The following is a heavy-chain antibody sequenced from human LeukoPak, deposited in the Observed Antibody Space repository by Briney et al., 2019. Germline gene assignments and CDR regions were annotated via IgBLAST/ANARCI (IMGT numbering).Heavy chain of an antibody. J-gene: IGHJ5*02. V-gene: IGHV3-7*04. CDR1: GFTFSSYW. D-gene: IGHD1-1*01. CDR3: ARVQTGTTNWFDP. CDR2: IKQDGSEK. Sequence: PGGSLRLSCAASGFTFSSYWMSWVRQAPGKGLEWVANIKQDGSEKYYVDSVKGRFTISRDNAKNSVYLQMNSLRAEDTAVYYCARVQTGTTNWFDPWGQGTLVTVSS.